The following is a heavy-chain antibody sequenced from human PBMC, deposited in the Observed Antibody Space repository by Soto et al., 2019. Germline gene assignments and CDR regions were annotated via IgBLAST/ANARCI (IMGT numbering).Heavy chain of an antibody. CDR3: ARDLTIVPATHPRLENYGMDV. CDR2: ISPYNGHT. J-gene: IGHJ6*02. V-gene: IGHV1-18*01. Sequence: QVQLVQSAGEVKKPGASVKVSCKASGYSFTSYGISWVRRAPGQGLEWMGCISPYNGHTQFVERFQGRVTMTTDTSTKTAYMELRNLRSDDTAHYYCARDLTIVPATHPRLENYGMDVWGQGTTVSVSS. D-gene: IGHD2-2*01. CDR1: GYSFTSYG.